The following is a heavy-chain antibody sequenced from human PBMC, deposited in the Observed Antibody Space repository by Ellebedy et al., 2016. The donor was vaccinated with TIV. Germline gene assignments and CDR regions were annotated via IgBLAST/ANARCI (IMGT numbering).Heavy chain of an antibody. CDR2: IIPIFGTA. J-gene: IGHJ5*02. CDR1: GGTFSSYA. V-gene: IGHV1-69*05. CDR3: AREDIVVVPAAMLSGWFDP. Sequence: SVKVSXXASGGTFSSYAISWVRQAPGQGLEWMGGIIPIFGTANYAQKLQGRVTMTTDTSTSTAYMELRSLRSDDTAVYYCAREDIVVVPAAMLSGWFDPWGQGTLVTVSS. D-gene: IGHD2-2*01.